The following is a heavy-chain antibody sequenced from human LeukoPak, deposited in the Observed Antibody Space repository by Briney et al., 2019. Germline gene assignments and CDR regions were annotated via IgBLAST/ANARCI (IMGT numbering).Heavy chain of an antibody. CDR3: ARVSPYDFWSGYYLG. D-gene: IGHD3-3*01. V-gene: IGHV1-2*02. CDR2: INPNSGGT. CDR1: GYTFTSYY. Sequence: ASVKVSCKASGYTFTSYYMRWVRQAPGQGLEWMGWINPNSGGTNYAQKFQGRVTMTRDTSISTAYMELSRLRSDDTAVYYCARVSPYDFWSGYYLGWGQGTLVTVSS. J-gene: IGHJ4*02.